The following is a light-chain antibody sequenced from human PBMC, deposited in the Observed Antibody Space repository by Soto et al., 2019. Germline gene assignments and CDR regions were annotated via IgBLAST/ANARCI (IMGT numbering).Light chain of an antibody. J-gene: IGLJ1*01. V-gene: IGLV2-8*01. Sequence: QSVLTQPPSASGSPGQSVTISCTGTSSDVGAYNYVSWYQQYPGKVPKLMVYEVNKRPSGVPDRFSGSKSGNTASLTVSGLQAEDEADYYCTSYAGGNNVFGTGTKVTVL. CDR2: EVN. CDR1: SSDVGAYNY. CDR3: TSYAGGNNV.